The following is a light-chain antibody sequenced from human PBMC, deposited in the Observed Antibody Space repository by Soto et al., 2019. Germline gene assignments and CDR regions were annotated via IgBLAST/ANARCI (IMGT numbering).Light chain of an antibody. CDR1: QSISRY. CDR3: QQSYGTPIT. Sequence: DIQLTQSPSTLSARAGDIVTITRRASQSISRYLNWYQQKPGKAPNLLIYVASSLQSEVPSRFSSSGSGTDFTLTITSLQPEDFATYYCQQSYGTPITFGQGTRLEIK. J-gene: IGKJ5*01. V-gene: IGKV1-39*01. CDR2: VAS.